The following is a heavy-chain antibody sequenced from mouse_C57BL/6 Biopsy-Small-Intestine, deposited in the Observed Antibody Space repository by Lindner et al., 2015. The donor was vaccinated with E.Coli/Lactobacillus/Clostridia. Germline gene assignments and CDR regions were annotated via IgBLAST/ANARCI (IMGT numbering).Heavy chain of an antibody. CDR1: GYTFTDYY. J-gene: IGHJ3*01. V-gene: IGHV1-19*01. CDR3: ARLDSSYVGFAY. CDR2: VNPTNGGT. D-gene: IGHD1-1*01. Sequence: VQLQESGPELAKPGASVKMSCKASGYTFTDYYMNWVKQSHGKSLEWIGRVNPTNGGTNYNQKFKGKATLTADISLSTAHMQLNSLTSEDSAVYYCARLDSSYVGFAYWGQGTLVSVSA.